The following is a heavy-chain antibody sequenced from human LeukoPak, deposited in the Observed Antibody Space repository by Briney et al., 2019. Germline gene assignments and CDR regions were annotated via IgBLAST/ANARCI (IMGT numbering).Heavy chain of an antibody. V-gene: IGHV3-30-3*01. Sequence: GGSLRLSCAASGFTFSNYAMHWVRQAPGKGLEWVAVISYDGNNKYYADSVKGRFTISRDNPKNTLYLQMNSLRDEDTAVYNCARAPGIDFWSGPPSYWGQGTLVTVSS. J-gene: IGHJ4*02. CDR3: ARAPGIDFWSGPPSY. CDR2: ISYDGNNK. D-gene: IGHD3-3*01. CDR1: GFTFSNYA.